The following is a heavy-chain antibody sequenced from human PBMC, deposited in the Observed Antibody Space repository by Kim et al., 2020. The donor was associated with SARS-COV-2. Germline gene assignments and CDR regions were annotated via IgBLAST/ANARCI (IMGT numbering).Heavy chain of an antibody. V-gene: IGHV3-33*01. CDR1: GFTFSSYG. Sequence: GGSLRLSCAASGFTFSSYGMHWVRQAPGKGLEWVAVIWYDGSNKYYADSVKGRFTISRDNSKNTLYLQMNSLRAEDTAVYYCARVEGYGDIDYFDYWGQGTLVTVSS. CDR3: ARVEGYGDIDYFDY. CDR2: IWYDGSNK. J-gene: IGHJ4*02. D-gene: IGHD4-17*01.